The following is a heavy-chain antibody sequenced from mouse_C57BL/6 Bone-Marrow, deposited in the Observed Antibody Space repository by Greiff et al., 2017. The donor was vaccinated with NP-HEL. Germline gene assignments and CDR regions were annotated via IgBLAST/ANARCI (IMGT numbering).Heavy chain of an antibody. V-gene: IGHV6-3*01. J-gene: IGHJ2*01. Sequence: EVMLVESGGGLVQPGGSMKLSCVASGFTFSNYWMNWVRQSPEKGLEWVAQIRLKSDNYATHYAESVKGRFTISRDDSKSSVYLQMNNLRAEDTGMYYCTDGYSTFDYWGQGTTLTVSS. CDR2: IRLKSDNYAT. CDR1: GFTFSNYW. D-gene: IGHD2-5*01. CDR3: TDGYSTFDY.